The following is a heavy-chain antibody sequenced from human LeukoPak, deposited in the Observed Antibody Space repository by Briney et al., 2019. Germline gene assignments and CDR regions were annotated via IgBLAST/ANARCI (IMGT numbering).Heavy chain of an antibody. CDR1: GGSISSGGYY. D-gene: IGHD3-10*01. CDR2: IYYSGST. CDR3: ARVAYYYGSGSYYFDY. Sequence: SETLSLTCTVSGGSISSGGYYWSWIRQHPGKGLEWIGYIYYSGSTYYNPSLKSRVTISVDTSKNQFSLKLGSVTAADTAVYYCARVAYYYGSGSYYFDYWGQGTLVTVSS. J-gene: IGHJ4*02. V-gene: IGHV4-31*03.